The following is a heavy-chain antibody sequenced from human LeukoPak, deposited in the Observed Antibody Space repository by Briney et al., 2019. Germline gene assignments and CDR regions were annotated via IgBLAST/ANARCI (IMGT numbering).Heavy chain of an antibody. CDR3: AKNGYQLLWDY. D-gene: IGHD2-2*01. Sequence: GGSLRLSCAASGFTFSSYGMHWVRQAPGKGLEWVAVISYDGSNKYYADSVKGRFTISRDNSKNTLYLQMNSLRAEDTAVYYCAKNGYQLLWDYWGQGTLVTVSS. CDR1: GFTFSSYG. CDR2: ISYDGSNK. V-gene: IGHV3-30*18. J-gene: IGHJ4*02.